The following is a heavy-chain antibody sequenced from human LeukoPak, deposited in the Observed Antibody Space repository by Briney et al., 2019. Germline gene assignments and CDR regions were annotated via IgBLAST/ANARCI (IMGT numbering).Heavy chain of an antibody. CDR3: ASLQGRRRNAPFAS. CDR2: IYYSGST. Sequence: SETLSLTCTVSGGSISSYYWSWIRQPPGKGLEWIGYIYYSGSTNYNPSLKSRVTISVDTSKNQFSLKLSSVTAADTAVYYCASLQGRRRNAPFASWARGPRATVPS. CDR1: GGSISSYY. J-gene: IGHJ4*02. V-gene: IGHV4-59*01. D-gene: IGHD5-24*01.